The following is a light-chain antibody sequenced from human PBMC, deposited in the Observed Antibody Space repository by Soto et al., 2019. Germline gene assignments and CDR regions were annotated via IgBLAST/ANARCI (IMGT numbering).Light chain of an antibody. Sequence: EIVLTQSPATLSLSPGERATLSCRASQSVSSYLAWSQQKPGQAPRLLIYDASNRATGVPARFSGSGSGTGLTLTIGSLETEDFAVYYCHQCSNWSFTCGLGSKVDVE. J-gene: IGKJ3*01. CDR1: QSVSSY. CDR2: DAS. V-gene: IGKV3-11*01. CDR3: HQCSNWSFT.